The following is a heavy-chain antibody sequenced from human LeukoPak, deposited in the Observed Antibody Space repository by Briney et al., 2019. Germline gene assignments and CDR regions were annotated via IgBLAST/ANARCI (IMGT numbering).Heavy chain of an antibody. CDR2: IIPIFGTA. CDR3: ARDLVMRREIAVAGDWNR. D-gene: IGHD6-19*01. J-gene: IGHJ5*02. CDR1: GGTFSSYA. Sequence: ASVKVSCKASGGTFSSYAISWVRQAPGQGLEWMGGIIPIFGTANYAQKFQGRVTITADKSTSTAYMELSSLRSEDTAVYYCARDLVMRREIAVAGDWNRWGQGTLVTVSS. V-gene: IGHV1-69*06.